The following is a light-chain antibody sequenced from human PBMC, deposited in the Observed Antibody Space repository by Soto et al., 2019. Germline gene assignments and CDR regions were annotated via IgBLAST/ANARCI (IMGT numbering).Light chain of an antibody. Sequence: EIVLAQSPGTLSLSPGERATLSCRASQSVSSSYLAWYQQKPGQAPSLLIYAASNRAAGIPDRFSGSGSGTDFTLTIIRLEPEDFAVYYCQQDGSSPPWSFGQGTKVEIK. J-gene: IGKJ1*01. CDR1: QSVSSSY. CDR3: QQDGSSPPWS. CDR2: AAS. V-gene: IGKV3-20*01.